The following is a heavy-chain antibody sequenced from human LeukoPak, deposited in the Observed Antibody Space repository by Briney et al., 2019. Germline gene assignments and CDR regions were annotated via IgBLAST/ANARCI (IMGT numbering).Heavy chain of an antibody. D-gene: IGHD1-26*01. CDR3: ARDGDLGEWEP. Sequence: ASVKVSCKASGYTFTSYGISWVRQAPGQGLEWMGWINPNSGGTNYAQKFQGRVTMTRDTSISTAYMELSRLRSDDTAVYYCARDGDLGEWEPWGQGTLVTVSS. CDR2: INPNSGGT. V-gene: IGHV1-2*02. CDR1: GYTFTSYG. J-gene: IGHJ4*02.